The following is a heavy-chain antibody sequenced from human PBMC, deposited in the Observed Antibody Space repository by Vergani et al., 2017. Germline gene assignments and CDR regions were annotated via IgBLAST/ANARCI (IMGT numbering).Heavy chain of an antibody. CDR1: GYSFTSYW. CDR2: IDPSDSYT. D-gene: IGHD6-19*01. J-gene: IGHJ6*02. V-gene: IGHV5-10-1*01. Sequence: EVQLVPSGAEVKKPGESLRISCTGSGYSFTSYWISWVRQLPGKGLEWMGRIDPSDSYTNYSPSFQGHVTISADKSISTAYLQWSSLKASDTAMYYCARQVAVAGKWWGPYYYYGMDVWGQGTTVTVSS. CDR3: ARQVAVAGKWWGPYYYYGMDV.